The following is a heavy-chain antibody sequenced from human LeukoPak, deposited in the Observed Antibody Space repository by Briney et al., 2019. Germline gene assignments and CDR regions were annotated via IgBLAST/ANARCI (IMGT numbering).Heavy chain of an antibody. CDR2: LRYDGSNK. V-gene: IGHV3-30*02. CDR3: AKGSGWLADS. D-gene: IGHD6-13*01. J-gene: IGHJ4*02. Sequence: GGSLRRSCAASGFTVSSCGMHWVRQAPGKGLEWVALLRYDGSNKYYAASVRGRFTISRDDSKNTLYLQMNSLRPEDTAVYYCAKGSGWLADSWGQGTLVTVSS. CDR1: GFTVSSCG.